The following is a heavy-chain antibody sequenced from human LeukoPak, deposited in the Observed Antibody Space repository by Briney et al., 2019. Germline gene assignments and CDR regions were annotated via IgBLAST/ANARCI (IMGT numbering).Heavy chain of an antibody. CDR2: ISSSSSYI. J-gene: IGHJ4*02. V-gene: IGHV3-21*01. CDR3: ARDRNRSIAVAGTMGY. CDR1: GFTFSSYS. Sequence: GGSLRLSCAASGFTFSSYSMNWVRQAPGKGLEWVSSISSSSSYIYYADSVKGRFTISRDNAKNSLYLQMNSLRAEDTAVYYCARDRNRSIAVAGTMGYWGQGTLVTVSS. D-gene: IGHD6-19*01.